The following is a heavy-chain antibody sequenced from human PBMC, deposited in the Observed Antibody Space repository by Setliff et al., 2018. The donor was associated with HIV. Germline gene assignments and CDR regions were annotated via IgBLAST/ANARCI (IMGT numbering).Heavy chain of an antibody. CDR3: AKGAGFYGDYTFDY. CDR1: GDSISSGSNY. Sequence: SETLSLTCTVSGDSISSGSNYWSWIRQSPGRELEWIGYIYSTGSTNYNPSLQSRVSISMDASKNKFSLKVTSVTSADTAVYYCAKGAGFYGDYTFDYWGQGNLVTVSS. D-gene: IGHD4-17*01. CDR2: IYSTGST. V-gene: IGHV4-61*01. J-gene: IGHJ4*02.